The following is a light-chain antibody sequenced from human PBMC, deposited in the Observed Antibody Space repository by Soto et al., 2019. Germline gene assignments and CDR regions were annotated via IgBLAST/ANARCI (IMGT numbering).Light chain of an antibody. CDR3: QQYYNWQPR. CDR1: QSVSSSY. Sequence: EIVLTQSPNTLSLSPGERATLSCRASQSVSSSYLAWYQQKPGQAPRLLIYGASTRATGIPSRFSGSGSGTDFTLTITSLQSEDNALYYCQQYYNWQPRFGQGTKVDIK. CDR2: GAS. J-gene: IGKJ1*01. V-gene: IGKV3D-7*01.